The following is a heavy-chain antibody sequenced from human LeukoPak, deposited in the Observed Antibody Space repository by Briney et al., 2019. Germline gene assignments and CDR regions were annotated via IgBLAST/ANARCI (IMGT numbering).Heavy chain of an antibody. D-gene: IGHD2-15*01. CDR1: GFTVSSTY. J-gene: IGHJ4*02. Sequence: GGSLRLSCAASGFTVSSTYMSWVRQAPGKGLEWVSVIYSGGNIYYIDSVKGRFTISRDTSKNTLYLQMNSLRVEDTAVYFCASRHCSGGGCYFAGADPFDYWGQGTLVTVSS. CDR2: IYSGGNI. V-gene: IGHV3-53*01. CDR3: ASRHCSGGGCYFAGADPFDY.